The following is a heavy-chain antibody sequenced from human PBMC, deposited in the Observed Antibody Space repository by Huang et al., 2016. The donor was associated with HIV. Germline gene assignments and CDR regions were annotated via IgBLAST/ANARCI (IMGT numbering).Heavy chain of an antibody. CDR2: INHLGSP. CDR3: ARDATTNPRGWFDP. D-gene: IGHD1-1*01. CDR1: GGSLRDYY. V-gene: IGHV4-34*02. Sequence: QVHLEQWGAGLLESAETLSLTCAVYGGSLRDYYWSWLRQPPGKGLERLGEINHLGSPNYNPSLRSRVSISVDGSKKQFSLKLKSVTDADTAIYYCARDATTNPRGWFDPWGQGTLVTVSS. J-gene: IGHJ5*02.